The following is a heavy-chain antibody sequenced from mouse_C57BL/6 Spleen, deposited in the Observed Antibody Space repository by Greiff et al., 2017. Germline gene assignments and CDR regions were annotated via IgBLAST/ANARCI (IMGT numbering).Heavy chain of an antibody. CDR2: INPSSGYT. J-gene: IGHJ4*01. V-gene: IGHV1-7*01. CDR1: GYTFTSYW. Sequence: VQLQQSGAELAKPGASVKLSCKASGYTFTSYWMHWVKQRPGQGLEWIGYINPSSGYTKYNQKFKDKATLTADKSSSTAYMQLSSLTYEDSAVYDCVDYYAMDYWGQGTSGTVSS. CDR3: VDYYAMDY.